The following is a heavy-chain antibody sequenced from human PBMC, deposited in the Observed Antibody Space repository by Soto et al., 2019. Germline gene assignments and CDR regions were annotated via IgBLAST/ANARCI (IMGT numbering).Heavy chain of an antibody. CDR1: GFSLTTRGVG. Sequence: SGPTLGNPTETLTLACTFSGFSLTTRGVGVGWIRQPPGKALEWLAVIYWDDDKRYSPSLKTRLVLTKDTPKNQVVLTMTNMDSVDTATYFCAHIVITFGGVVADDAFDVWGQGTMVTVSS. V-gene: IGHV2-5*02. J-gene: IGHJ3*01. D-gene: IGHD3-16*01. CDR3: AHIVITFGGVVADDAFDV. CDR2: IYWDDDK.